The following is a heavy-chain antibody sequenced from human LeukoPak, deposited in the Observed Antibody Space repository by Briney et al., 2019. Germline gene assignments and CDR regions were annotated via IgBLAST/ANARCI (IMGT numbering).Heavy chain of an antibody. D-gene: IGHD6-25*01. CDR3: AKGERRFDY. CDR1: GFTFSSYW. J-gene: IGHJ4*02. Sequence: GGSLRLSCAASGFTFSSYWMHWVRQAPGKGLVWVSRINSDGSSTSYADSVKGRFTISRDNAKNTMYLQMDSLRGEDTAEYYCAKGERRFDYWGQGTLVTVSS. CDR2: INSDGSST. V-gene: IGHV3-74*01.